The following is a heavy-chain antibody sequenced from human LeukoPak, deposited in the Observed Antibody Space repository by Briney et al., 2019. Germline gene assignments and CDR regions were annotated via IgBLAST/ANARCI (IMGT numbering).Heavy chain of an antibody. CDR1: GGSISSYY. V-gene: IGHV4-4*07. Sequence: SETLSLTCTVSGGSISSYYWSWIRQPAGKGLEWIGRIYTSGSTNYNPSLKSRVTMSLDTSKNQFSLKLSSVTAADTAVYYCARDKCGCDCYEDWFDPWGQGTLVTVSS. CDR3: ARDKCGCDCYEDWFDP. J-gene: IGHJ5*02. CDR2: IYTSGST. D-gene: IGHD2-21*02.